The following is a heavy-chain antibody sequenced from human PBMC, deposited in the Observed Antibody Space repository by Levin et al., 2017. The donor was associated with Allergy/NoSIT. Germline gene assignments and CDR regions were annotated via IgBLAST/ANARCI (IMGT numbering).Heavy chain of an antibody. CDR2: IYPGDSDT. J-gene: IGHJ4*02. CDR3: ARSLSSTIFGVGFDY. D-gene: IGHD3-3*01. CDR1: GYSFTSYW. Sequence: GGSLRLSCKGSGYSFTSYWIGWVRQMPGKGLEWMGIIYPGDSDTRYSPSFQGQVTISADKSISTAYLQWSSLKASDTAMYYCARSLSSTIFGVGFDYWGQGTLVTVSS. V-gene: IGHV5-51*01.